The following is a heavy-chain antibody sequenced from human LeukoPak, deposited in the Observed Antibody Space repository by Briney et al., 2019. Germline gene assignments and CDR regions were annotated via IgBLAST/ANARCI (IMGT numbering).Heavy chain of an antibody. Sequence: VASVKVSCKASGGTLSNNVVSWVRQAPGQGLEWMGDIIPVFGTTNYAQKFQGRVTISADRSTSTAYMEVSSLKSEDTAVYYCATKNFGDLYRHDDPFNMWGQGTTVTVSS. CDR3: ATKNFGDLYRHDDPFNM. J-gene: IGHJ3*02. CDR1: GGTLSNNV. V-gene: IGHV1-69*06. CDR2: IIPVFGTT. D-gene: IGHD3-10*01.